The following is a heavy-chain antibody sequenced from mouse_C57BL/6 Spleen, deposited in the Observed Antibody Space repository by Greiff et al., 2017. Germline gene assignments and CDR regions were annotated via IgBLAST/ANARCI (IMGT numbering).Heavy chain of an antibody. CDR3: AIESPWDDAMDY. CDR2: IHPSDSDT. Sequence: QVQLKQPGAELVKPGASVKVSCKASGYTFTSYWMHWVKQRPGQGLEWIGRIHPSDSDTNYNQKFKGKATLTVDKSSSTAYMQLSSLTSEDSAVYYCAIESPWDDAMDYWGQGTSVTVSS. CDR1: GYTFTSYW. D-gene: IGHD4-1*01. V-gene: IGHV1-74*01. J-gene: IGHJ4*01.